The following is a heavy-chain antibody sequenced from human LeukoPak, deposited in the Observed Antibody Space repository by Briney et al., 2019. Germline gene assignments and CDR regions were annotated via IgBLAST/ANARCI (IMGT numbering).Heavy chain of an antibody. Sequence: GGSLRVSCAASGFTFSSYSMNWVRQAPGKGLEWVSSISSTSNYIYYADSVKGRFTISRDNSKNTLYLQMNSLRAEDTAVYYCARGPPYIVVVPAAIDFDYWGQGTLVTVSS. CDR3: ARGPPYIVVVPAAIDFDY. J-gene: IGHJ4*02. D-gene: IGHD2-2*02. CDR2: ISSTSNYI. CDR1: GFTFSSYS. V-gene: IGHV3-21*01.